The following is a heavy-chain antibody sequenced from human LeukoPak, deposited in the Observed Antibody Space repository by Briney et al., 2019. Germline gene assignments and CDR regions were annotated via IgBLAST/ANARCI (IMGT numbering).Heavy chain of an antibody. CDR3: ARGWSYYGSGSYYIDPHFDY. Sequence: ASVKVSCKASVYTFTGYYMHWVRQAPGQGLEWMGWINPNSGGTNYAQKFQGRVTMTRDTSISTAYMELSRLRSDDTAVYYCARGWSYYGSGSYYIDPHFDYWGQGTLVTVSS. CDR2: INPNSGGT. J-gene: IGHJ4*02. V-gene: IGHV1-2*02. D-gene: IGHD3-10*01. CDR1: VYTFTGYY.